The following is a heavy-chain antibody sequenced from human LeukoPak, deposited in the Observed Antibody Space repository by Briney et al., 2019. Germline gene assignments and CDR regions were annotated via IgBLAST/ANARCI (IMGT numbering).Heavy chain of an antibody. Sequence: PGGSLRLSCAASASTFSRSYMGWVRQAPGKGLEWVALMRLAGSVTYYVESAKGRFTISRDNSKSTVYLQVSSLRAEDTAVYYCAKDPFTFDGDYGDTWGQGTLVTVSS. CDR3: AKDPFTFDGDYGDT. CDR2: MRLAGSVT. V-gene: IGHV3-7*03. CDR1: ASTFSRSY. J-gene: IGHJ4*02. D-gene: IGHD4-17*01.